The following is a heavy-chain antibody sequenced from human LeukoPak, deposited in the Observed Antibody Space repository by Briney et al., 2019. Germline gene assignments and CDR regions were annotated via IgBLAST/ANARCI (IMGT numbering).Heavy chain of an antibody. V-gene: IGHV1-2*02. D-gene: IGHD3-10*01. J-gene: IGHJ4*02. CDR3: ARDEEFGELLYYFDY. CDR2: INPNSGGT. CDR1: GYTFTVYY. Sequence: ASVKVSCKASGYTFTVYYMHWVRQAPGQGLEWMGWINPNSGGTNYAQKFQGRVTMTRDTSISTAYMELSRLRSDDTAVYYCARDEEFGELLYYFDYWGQGTLVTVSS.